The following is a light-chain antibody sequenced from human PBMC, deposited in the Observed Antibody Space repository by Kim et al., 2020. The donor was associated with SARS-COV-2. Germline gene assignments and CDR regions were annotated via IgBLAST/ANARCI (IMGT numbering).Light chain of an antibody. CDR3: QQYGSSSIT. Sequence: SPGERATLSCRASETVTANQLAWYRQKPGQPPRLLISNASNRASGITDRFSGSGSGTDFTLTISRLEPEDFAVYYCQQYGSSSITFGQGTRLEIK. J-gene: IGKJ5*01. CDR1: ETVTANQ. CDR2: NAS. V-gene: IGKV3-20*01.